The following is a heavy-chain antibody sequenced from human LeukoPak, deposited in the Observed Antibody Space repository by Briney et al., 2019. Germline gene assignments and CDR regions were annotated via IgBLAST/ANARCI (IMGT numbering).Heavy chain of an antibody. J-gene: IGHJ4*02. CDR1: GYSISSGYF. Sequence: PSETLSLTCTVSGYSISSGYFWGWIRQPPGKGLEWIGSIYHSGSTYYNPSLKSRVTISVDTSKNQFSLKLSSVTAADTAVYYCARDAGGNPHYFNYWGQGTLVTVSS. CDR3: ARDAGGNPHYFNY. D-gene: IGHD4-23*01. CDR2: IYHSGST. V-gene: IGHV4-38-2*02.